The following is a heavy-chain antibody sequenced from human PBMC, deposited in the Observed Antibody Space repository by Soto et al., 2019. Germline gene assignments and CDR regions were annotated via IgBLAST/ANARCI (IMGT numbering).Heavy chain of an antibody. V-gene: IGHV3-74*01. CDR2: INSDGSST. CDR3: AREECVSYYYYGMDV. Sequence: GGSLRLSCAASGFTFSSYWMHWVRQAPGKGLVWVSRINSDGSSTSYADSVKGRFTISRDNAKNTLYLQMNSLRAEDTAVYYCAREECVSYYYYGMDVWGQGTTVTVSS. J-gene: IGHJ6*02. CDR1: GFTFSSYW. D-gene: IGHD3-16*02.